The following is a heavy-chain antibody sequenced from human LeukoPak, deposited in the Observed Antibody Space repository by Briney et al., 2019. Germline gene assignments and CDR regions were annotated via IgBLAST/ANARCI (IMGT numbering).Heavy chain of an antibody. J-gene: IGHJ6*03. Sequence: GGSLRLSCAASGSTFSSYAMHWVRQAPGKGLEWVSSISSSSSYIYYADSVKGRFTISRDNAKNSLYLQMNSLRAEDTAVYYCARARTVTDYYYYYMDVWGKGTTVTVSS. D-gene: IGHD4-17*01. CDR3: ARARTVTDYYYYYMDV. CDR1: GSTFSSYA. CDR2: ISSSSSYI. V-gene: IGHV3-21*01.